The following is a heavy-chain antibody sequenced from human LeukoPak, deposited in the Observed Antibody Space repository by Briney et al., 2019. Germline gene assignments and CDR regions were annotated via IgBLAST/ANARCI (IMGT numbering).Heavy chain of an antibody. V-gene: IGHV4-59*08. J-gene: IGHJ4*02. CDR2: IYYSGST. Sequence: SETLSLTCTVSGGSISSYYWSWIRQPPGKGLEWIGYIYYSGSTNYNPSLKSRVTISVDTSKNQFSLKLSSVTAADTAVYYCASLQSGGSYRGWGQGTLVTISS. CDR3: ASLQSGGSYRG. D-gene: IGHD1-26*01. CDR1: GGSISSYY.